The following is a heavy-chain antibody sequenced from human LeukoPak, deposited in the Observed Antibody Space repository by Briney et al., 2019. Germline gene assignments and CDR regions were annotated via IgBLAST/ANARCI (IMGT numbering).Heavy chain of an antibody. D-gene: IGHD2-21*01. Sequence: GGSLRLSCAASGFTFSTYEMNWVRQAPGKGLEWVGRIKSKTDGGTTDYAAPVKGRFTISRDDSKNTLYLQMNSLKTEDTAVYYCTTDDLRVRAFDIWGQGTMVTVSS. CDR3: TTDDLRVRAFDI. V-gene: IGHV3-15*01. CDR2: IKSKTDGGTT. J-gene: IGHJ3*02. CDR1: GFTFSTYE.